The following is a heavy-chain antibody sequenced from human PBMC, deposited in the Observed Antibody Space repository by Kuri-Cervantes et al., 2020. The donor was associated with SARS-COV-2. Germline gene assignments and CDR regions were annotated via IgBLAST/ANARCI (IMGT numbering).Heavy chain of an antibody. Sequence: GGSLRLSCAASGFTFSDYGIHWVRQAPGKGLEWVAVLWYDGSNKYYADSVKGRFTLSRDNAKNMLFLQMNSLRAEDTAVYYCVRDGDHWNFDYWGQGTLVTVSS. V-gene: IGHV3-33*01. CDR2: LWYDGSNK. CDR3: VRDGDHWNFDY. CDR1: GFTFSDYG. D-gene: IGHD1-1*01. J-gene: IGHJ4*02.